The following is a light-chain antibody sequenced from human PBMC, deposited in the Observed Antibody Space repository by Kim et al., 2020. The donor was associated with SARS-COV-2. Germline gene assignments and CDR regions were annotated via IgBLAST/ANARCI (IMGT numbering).Light chain of an antibody. V-gene: IGKV1-39*01. Sequence: CAPVGDIGTVPGRASQTIRNYLSWYQQKPGKAPKLLIYTASTLQSGVPSRFSGSGSGTDFALTISSLQPEDFATYYCQQSSSPPYTFGQGTKLEI. CDR2: TAS. J-gene: IGKJ2*01. CDR3: QQSSSPPYT. CDR1: QTIRNY.